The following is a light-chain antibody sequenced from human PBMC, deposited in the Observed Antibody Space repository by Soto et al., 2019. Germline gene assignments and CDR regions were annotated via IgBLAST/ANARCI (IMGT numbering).Light chain of an antibody. Sequence: EIVMTQSPATLSVSPGGRATLSWRASQSISDTLAWYQQKPGQAPRLLIYSASRRATGYPGRFSGSGSGTDFTLTISSLQSEDLAVYYCQQYNNWPWTFGQGTKVDIK. J-gene: IGKJ1*01. CDR1: QSISDT. V-gene: IGKV3-15*01. CDR2: SAS. CDR3: QQYNNWPWT.